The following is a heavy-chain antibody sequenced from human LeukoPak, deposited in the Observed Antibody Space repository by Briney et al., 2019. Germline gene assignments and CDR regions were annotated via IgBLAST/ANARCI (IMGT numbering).Heavy chain of an antibody. V-gene: IGHV3-30*02. Sequence: PGGSLRLSCAASGFTFSSYGMHWVRQAPGKGLEWVAFIRYDGSNKYYADSVKGRFTISRDNSKNTLYLQMNSLRAEDTAVYYCARAYSSGWLDFDYWGQGTLVTVSS. D-gene: IGHD6-19*01. CDR3: ARAYSSGWLDFDY. CDR2: IRYDGSNK. CDR1: GFTFSSYG. J-gene: IGHJ4*02.